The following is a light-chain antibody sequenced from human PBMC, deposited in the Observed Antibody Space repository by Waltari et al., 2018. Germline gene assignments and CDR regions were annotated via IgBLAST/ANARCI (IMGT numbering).Light chain of an antibody. CDR3: ASYNPGSTLV. J-gene: IGLJ3*02. Sequence: QSALTQPVSVSGSPGQSITISCTGSSSDVGRYNYVSWYQQFPDRAPKLIIYDVTNRPSGVSNRFSGSKSANTASLTISGLQPEDEAEYYCASYNPGSTLVFGGGTKLTVL. V-gene: IGLV2-14*01. CDR1: SSDVGRYNY. CDR2: DVT.